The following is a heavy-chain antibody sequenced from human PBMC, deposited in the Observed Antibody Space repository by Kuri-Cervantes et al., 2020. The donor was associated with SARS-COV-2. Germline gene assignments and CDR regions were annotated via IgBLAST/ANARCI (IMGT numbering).Heavy chain of an antibody. D-gene: IGHD3-3*01. CDR1: GGSISVYY. Sequence: GSLRLSCTVSGGSISVYYWSWIRQPAGKGLEWIGRIYTSGSTNYNPSLKSRVTISVDTSKNQFSLKLSSVTAADTAVYYCARQMMSSITIFGVVITRNWFDPWGQGTLVTVSS. CDR2: IYTSGST. J-gene: IGHJ5*02. CDR3: ARQMMSSITIFGVVITRNWFDP. V-gene: IGHV4-4*07.